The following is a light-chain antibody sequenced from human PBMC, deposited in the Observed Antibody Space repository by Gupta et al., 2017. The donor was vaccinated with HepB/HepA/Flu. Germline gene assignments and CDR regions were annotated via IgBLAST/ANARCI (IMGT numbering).Light chain of an antibody. V-gene: IGKV2-30*01. Sequence: VVTQSPLSLPVTLGQPASISCKSSQSLAYSDGNTYLNWLQQRPGQSPRRLIYQVSNRDSGVPDRFSGSGSGTDFTLRISRVEAEDVCVYYCMEGIYWAFGQGTRLEIK. CDR2: QVS. CDR3: MEGIYWA. J-gene: IGKJ5*01. CDR1: QSLAYSDGNTY.